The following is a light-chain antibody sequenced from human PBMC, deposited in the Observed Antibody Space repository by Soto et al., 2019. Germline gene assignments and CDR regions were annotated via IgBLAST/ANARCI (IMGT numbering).Light chain of an antibody. CDR1: QSISSD. CDR3: QHSHSTPRN. J-gene: IGKJ4*01. CDR2: AAS. Sequence: DIQMTQSPSSLSASVGDRVTITCRASQSISSDLNWYQQKPVKAPKLLIYAASSLQSGVPSRFSGSGSGTDFTLTISSLQPEDFATYYCQHSHSTPRNFGGGTQVEIK. V-gene: IGKV1-39*01.